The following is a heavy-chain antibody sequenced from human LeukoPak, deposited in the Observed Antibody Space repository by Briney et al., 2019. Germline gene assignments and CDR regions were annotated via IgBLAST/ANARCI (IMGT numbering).Heavy chain of an antibody. J-gene: IGHJ6*03. D-gene: IGHD3-22*01. CDR3: ARDMGGGYAYFYYMDV. V-gene: IGHV1-69*05. CDR2: IIPLFGIT. CDR1: GGTLNNYA. Sequence: SVKVSCKASGGTLNNYAFSWVRQAPGQGPEWMGGIIPLFGITNYAQKFQGRVTITTDESTTTAYMELSSLRSEDTAAYYCARDMGGGYAYFYYMDVWGKGTTVTVSS.